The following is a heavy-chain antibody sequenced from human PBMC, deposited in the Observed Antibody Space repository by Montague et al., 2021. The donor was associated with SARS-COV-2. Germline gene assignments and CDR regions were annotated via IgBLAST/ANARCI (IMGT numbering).Heavy chain of an antibody. CDR2: NYYSGST. CDR1: GGSISSNSYY. V-gene: IGHV4-39*01. CDR3: SRHVRGWLQLAPYYFDY. J-gene: IGHJ4*02. D-gene: IGHD5-24*01. Sequence: SETLSLTCTVSGGSISSNSYYWGWIRQLPGKGLEWIGSNYYSGSTYNNPSLKSRVTIAVDTSKNQYSLKLSSLTAAATAAYYCSRHVRGWLQLAPYYFDYWGQGTLVTVSS.